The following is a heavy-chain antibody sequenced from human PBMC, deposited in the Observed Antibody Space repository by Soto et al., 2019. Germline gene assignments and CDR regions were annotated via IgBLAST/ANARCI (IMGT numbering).Heavy chain of an antibody. J-gene: IGHJ4*02. CDR2: TYYNGNA. CDR1: GASLDRSNYY. V-gene: IGHV4-39*07. Sequence: SETLSLTCNVSGASLDRSNYYWDWIRQSPGKGLEWIGTTYYNGNAYYNPSLRSRVTMSVDTSKNQFSLKLSSVTAADTAVYYCAREPINWGQGTLVTVSS. D-gene: IGHD5-12*01. CDR3: AREPIN.